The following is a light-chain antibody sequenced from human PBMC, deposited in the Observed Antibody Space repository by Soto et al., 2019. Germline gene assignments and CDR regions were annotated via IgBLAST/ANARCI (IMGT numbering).Light chain of an antibody. CDR3: QQSYSSSST. CDR2: GTS. V-gene: IGKV1-39*01. Sequence: DIQLTQSPPSLSAAVGDRVTITCRASQSISNSLNWYQQKPGKAPNLLIDGTSSLQNGVPSRFGGSGSGTDFTLIISSLQREDFATYYGQQSYSSSSTFGQGTKV. CDR1: QSISNS. J-gene: IGKJ1*01.